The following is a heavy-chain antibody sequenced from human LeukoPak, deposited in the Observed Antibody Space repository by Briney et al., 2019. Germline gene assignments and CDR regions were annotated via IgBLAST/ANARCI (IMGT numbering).Heavy chain of an antibody. CDR3: ARDKGIKRSFDI. D-gene: IGHD5-18*01. CDR2: ISYDGSNK. CDR1: GFTFRNYA. V-gene: IGHV3-30-3*01. J-gene: IGHJ3*02. Sequence: GWSLRLSCAASGFTFRNYAMHWVRQAPGKXLEWVAVISYDGSNKYYADSVKGRLTISRDNSKNTLYLQMNTLRAEDTALYYCARDKGIKRSFDIWGQGTLVTVYS.